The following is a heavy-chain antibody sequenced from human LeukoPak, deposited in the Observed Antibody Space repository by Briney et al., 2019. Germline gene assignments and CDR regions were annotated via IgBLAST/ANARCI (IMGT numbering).Heavy chain of an antibody. CDR2: ILASGSTT. Sequence: PGGSLRLSCAASGFTFGTYAMNWVRQAPGKGLEWVSGILASGSTTYNADSVKGRFTISRDNSKNTLYLQMNSLRAEDTAIYYCAKDRVPDGRWNFDFWGQGTLVTVSS. CDR3: AKDRVPDGRWNFDF. CDR1: GFTFGTYA. V-gene: IGHV3-23*01. J-gene: IGHJ4*02. D-gene: IGHD1-1*01.